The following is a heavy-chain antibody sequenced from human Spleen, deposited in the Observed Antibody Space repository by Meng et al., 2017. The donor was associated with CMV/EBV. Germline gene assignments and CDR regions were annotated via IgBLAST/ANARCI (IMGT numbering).Heavy chain of an antibody. CDR1: GFTLSTYG. CDR3: ARGGDTALAANLDQ. D-gene: IGHD6-13*01. CDR2: IWYDGSNK. V-gene: IGHV3-33*01. J-gene: IGHJ5*02. Sequence: GESLKISCAASGFTLSTYGMHWVRQAPGKGLEWVAVIWYDGSNKFYADSVKGRFTISRDNSKNTLYLQMNSLRAEDTAVYYCARGGDTALAANLDQWGQGTLVTVSS.